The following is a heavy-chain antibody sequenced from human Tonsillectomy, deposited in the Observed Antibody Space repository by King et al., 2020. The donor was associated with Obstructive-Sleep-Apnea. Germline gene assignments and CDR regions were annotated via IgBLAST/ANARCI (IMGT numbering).Heavy chain of an antibody. CDR2: INPNSCGT. V-gene: IGHV1-2*05. CDR3: AGERGELGGFDY. J-gene: IGHJ4*02. D-gene: IGHD1-26*01. CDR1: GYTFTGYY. Sequence: VQLVESGAEVKKPGASVKVSCKASGYTFTGYYMHWVRQAPGQGLEWVGRINPNSCGTNYAQKFQGRVTMTRDTSISTAYMELSRLRSDDTVVYYCAGERGELGGFDYWGQGTLVTVSS.